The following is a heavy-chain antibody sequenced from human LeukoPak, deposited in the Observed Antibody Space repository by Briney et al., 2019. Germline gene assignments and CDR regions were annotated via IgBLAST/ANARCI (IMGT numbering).Heavy chain of an antibody. D-gene: IGHD3-22*01. Sequence: GGSLRLSCAASGFTFSSYAMHWVRQAPGKGLEYVSAISSNGGSTYYANSVKGRFTISRNNSKNTLYLQMNSLRADDTAVYYCANGTVDEGQYYYDSNGGQGTLVTVSS. V-gene: IGHV3-64*01. CDR3: ANGTVDEGQYYYDSN. CDR2: ISSNGGST. CDR1: GFTFSSYA. J-gene: IGHJ4*02.